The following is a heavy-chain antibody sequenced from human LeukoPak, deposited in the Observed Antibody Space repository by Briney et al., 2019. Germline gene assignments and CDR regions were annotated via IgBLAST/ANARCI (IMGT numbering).Heavy chain of an antibody. D-gene: IGHD3-10*01. CDR1: GGTFSSYA. J-gene: IGHJ4*02. CDR3: ARVLLWFGDKYYFDY. Sequence: ASVKVSCKASGGTFSSYAISWVRQAPGQGLEWMGGIIPIFGTANYAQKFQGRATITADESTSTAYMELSSLRSEDTAVYYCARVLLWFGDKYYFDYWGQGTLVTVSS. CDR2: IIPIFGTA. V-gene: IGHV1-69*13.